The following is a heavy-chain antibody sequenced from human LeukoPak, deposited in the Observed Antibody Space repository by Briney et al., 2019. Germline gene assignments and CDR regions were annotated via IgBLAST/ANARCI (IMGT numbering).Heavy chain of an antibody. CDR2: DRFSGST. V-gene: IGHV4-59*08. CDR1: GGSISSYY. Sequence: SETLSLTCTVSGGSISSYYWSWIRQPPGKGLEWIGYDRFSGSTNYNPSLKSRVTISLDTSKNQFSLKLSSVTAADTAVYYCARRGDSSSWFPFDIWGQGTMVTVSS. D-gene: IGHD6-13*01. J-gene: IGHJ3*02. CDR3: ARRGDSSSWFPFDI.